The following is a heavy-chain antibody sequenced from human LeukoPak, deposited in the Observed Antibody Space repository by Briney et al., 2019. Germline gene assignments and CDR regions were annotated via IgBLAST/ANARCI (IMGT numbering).Heavy chain of an antibody. CDR3: AKDRDILQYASGWYNFDS. CDR2: ISGSGGST. Sequence: GRSLRLSCAASGFTFSTYAMSWVRQAPGKGLEWVSGISGSGGSTSYADSVKGRFTISRDNSKNTLYLQMNSLRAEDTAIYYCAKDRDILQYASGWYNFDSWGQGTLVTVSS. CDR1: GFTFSTYA. V-gene: IGHV3-23*01. D-gene: IGHD6-19*01. J-gene: IGHJ4*02.